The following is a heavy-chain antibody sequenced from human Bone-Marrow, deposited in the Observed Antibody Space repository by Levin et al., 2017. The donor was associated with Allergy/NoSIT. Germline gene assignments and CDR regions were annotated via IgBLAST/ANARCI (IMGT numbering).Heavy chain of an antibody. Sequence: RAGGSLRLSCAASGFTFGTYGIHWVRQAPGKGLEWVAVISYDGRSQYNADSVRGRITISRDNSKNAVFLEIDSLRVEDTGLYYCARDPAVRGGYLDYWGQGTLVTVSS. J-gene: IGHJ4*02. CDR2: ISYDGRSQ. D-gene: IGHD2-8*01. V-gene: IGHV3-30*03. CDR1: GFTFGTYG. CDR3: ARDPAVRGGYLDY.